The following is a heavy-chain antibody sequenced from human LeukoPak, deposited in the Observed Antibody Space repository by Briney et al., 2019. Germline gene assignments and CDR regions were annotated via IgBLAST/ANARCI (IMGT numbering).Heavy chain of an antibody. D-gene: IGHD6-19*01. V-gene: IGHV1-2*02. J-gene: IGHJ4*02. Sequence: ASVTVSCKASGYTFTGYYMHWVRQAPGQGLEWMGWINPNSGGTNYAQKFQGRVTMTRDTSISTAYMELSRLRSDDTAGYYCARYHSSGGNGPHFGYWGQGTLVTVSS. CDR1: GYTFTGYY. CDR3: ARYHSSGGNGPHFGY. CDR2: INPNSGGT.